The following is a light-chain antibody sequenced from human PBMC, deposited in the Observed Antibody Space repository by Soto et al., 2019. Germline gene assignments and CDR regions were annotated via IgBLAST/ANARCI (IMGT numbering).Light chain of an antibody. Sequence: DIQMTQPPSTLSASVGDRVTITCRASQSISSWLAWYQQKPGKAPKLLIYKASSLESGVPSRFSGSGSGTEFTLTISSLQPDDFATYYCQQTYTTPRTFGQGTKLEIK. J-gene: IGKJ2*01. CDR2: KAS. CDR3: QQTYTTPRT. V-gene: IGKV1-5*03. CDR1: QSISSW.